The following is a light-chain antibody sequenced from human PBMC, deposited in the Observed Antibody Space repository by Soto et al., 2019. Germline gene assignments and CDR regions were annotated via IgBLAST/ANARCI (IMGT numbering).Light chain of an antibody. V-gene: IGKV1-16*01. CDR3: QQLNSYPSIT. CDR2: AAS. Sequence: DLQMSQSPSSLSASVGDSVTITCRVSQDINNFLAWFQQKPGKAPKSLIFAASSLHSGVPSRFSGNGSGTDFTLTISSLQPEDFATYYCQQLNSYPSITFGQGTRLEIK. J-gene: IGKJ5*01. CDR1: QDINNF.